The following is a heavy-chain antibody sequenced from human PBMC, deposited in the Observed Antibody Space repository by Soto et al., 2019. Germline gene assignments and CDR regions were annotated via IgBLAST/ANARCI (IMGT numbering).Heavy chain of an antibody. CDR1: GFTFSSYW. CDR3: ARVPYYDFWSVPQYGDYYYGMDV. CDR2: INSDGSST. V-gene: IGHV3-74*01. Sequence: GGSLRLSCAASGFTFSSYWMHWVRQAPGKGLVWVSRINSDGSSTSYADSVKGRFTISRDNAKNTLYLQMNSLRAEDTAVYYCARVPYYDFWSVPQYGDYYYGMDVWGQGTTVTVSS. D-gene: IGHD3-3*01. J-gene: IGHJ6*02.